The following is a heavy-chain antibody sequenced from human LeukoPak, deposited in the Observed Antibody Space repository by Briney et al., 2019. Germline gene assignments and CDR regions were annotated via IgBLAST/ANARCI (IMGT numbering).Heavy chain of an antibody. CDR2: IYSGGST. CDR3: ATSSSWCLFDY. CDR1: GFTVSSNY. Sequence: GGSLRLSCAASGFTVSSNYMSWVRQAPGKGLEWVSVIYSGGSTYYADSVKGRFTVSRDNSKNTLYLQMNSLRAEDTAAYYCATSSSWCLFDYWGQGTLVTVPS. J-gene: IGHJ4*02. D-gene: IGHD6-13*01. V-gene: IGHV3-66*01.